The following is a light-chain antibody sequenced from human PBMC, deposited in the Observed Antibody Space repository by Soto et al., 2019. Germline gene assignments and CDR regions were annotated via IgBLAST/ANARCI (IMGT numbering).Light chain of an antibody. CDR2: NNN. CDR3: AAWDGSLNAVV. V-gene: IGLV1-44*01. Sequence: QPVLTQPPSASGTPGQRVTISCSGSSSNIGSNAVNWYQHLPGTAPKLLIYNNNQRPSGVPDRFSGSKSGTSASLAISGLQSEDEADYYCAAWDGSLNAVVFGGGTKLTVL. J-gene: IGLJ2*01. CDR1: SSNIGSNA.